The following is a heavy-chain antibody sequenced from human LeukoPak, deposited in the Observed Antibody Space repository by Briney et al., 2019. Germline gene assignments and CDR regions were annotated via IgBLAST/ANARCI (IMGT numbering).Heavy chain of an antibody. CDR2: ISYDGSNK. D-gene: IGHD6-19*01. CDR3: ARILIKGYSSGWSTGGFDY. J-gene: IGHJ4*02. Sequence: PGGSLRLSCAASGFTFSSYGMHWVRQAPGKGLEWVAVISYDGSNKYYADSVKGRFTISRDNSKNTLYLQMNSLRAEDTAVYYCARILIKGYSSGWSTGGFDYWGQGTLVTVSS. CDR1: GFTFSSYG. V-gene: IGHV3-30*03.